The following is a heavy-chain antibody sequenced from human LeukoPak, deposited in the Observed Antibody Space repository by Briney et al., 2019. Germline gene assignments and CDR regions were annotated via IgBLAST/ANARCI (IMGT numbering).Heavy chain of an antibody. CDR1: GFTFSTFA. D-gene: IGHD3-10*01. J-gene: IGHJ6*03. Sequence: GGSLRLSCAASGFTFSTFAMSWVRQAPGKGLEWFSAIGDTGGKTYYADYAKGRFTISRDNSKNTLYLQMSSLRAEDTAVYYCAKVRTRWTMVRGVPYMDVWGKGTTVTVSS. CDR2: IGDTGGKT. CDR3: AKVRTRWTMVRGVPYMDV. V-gene: IGHV3-23*01.